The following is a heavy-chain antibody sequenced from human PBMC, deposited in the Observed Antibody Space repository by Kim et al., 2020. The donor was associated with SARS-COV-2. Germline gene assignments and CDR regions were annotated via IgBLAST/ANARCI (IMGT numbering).Heavy chain of an antibody. J-gene: IGHJ6*02. D-gene: IGHD3-22*01. V-gene: IGHV3-11*04. CDR3: AREKVYNSSGYIYYYGMDV. Sequence: KGRFTITRDKAKNYLYLQMNSLRAEDTSVYYCAREKVYNSSGYIYYYGMDVWGQGTTVTVSS.